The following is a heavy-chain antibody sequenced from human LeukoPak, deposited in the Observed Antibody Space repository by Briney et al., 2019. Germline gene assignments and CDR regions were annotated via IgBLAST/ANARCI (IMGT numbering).Heavy chain of an antibody. V-gene: IGHV3-48*01. CDR1: GFTFSSYS. D-gene: IGHD1-26*01. CDR3: AREVGATHGMDV. Sequence: GGSQRLSCAASGFTFSSYSMNWVRQAPGKGLEWVSYISSSSCTIYYADSVKGRFAISRDNAKNSLYLQMNSLRAEDTAVYYCAREVGATHGMDVWGQGTTVTVSS. CDR2: ISSSSCTI. J-gene: IGHJ6*02.